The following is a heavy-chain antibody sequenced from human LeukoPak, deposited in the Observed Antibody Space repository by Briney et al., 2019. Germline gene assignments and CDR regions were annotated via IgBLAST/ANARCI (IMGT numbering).Heavy chain of an antibody. CDR3: ARGLSGYASSLGY. D-gene: IGHD6-6*01. Sequence: GGSLRLSCAASGFTFSSYGMSWVRQAPGKGLEWVSYISSGGATVYYADSVKGRFTISRDNAKNTLYLQMNSLRAEDTAVYYCARGLSGYASSLGYWGQGTLVTVSA. V-gene: IGHV3-48*03. CDR2: ISSGGATV. CDR1: GFTFSSYG. J-gene: IGHJ4*02.